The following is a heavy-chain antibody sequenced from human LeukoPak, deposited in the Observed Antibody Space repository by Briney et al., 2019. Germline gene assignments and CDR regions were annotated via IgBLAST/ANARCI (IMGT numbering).Heavy chain of an antibody. CDR2: IIGSGGST. CDR1: GFTFSSYA. V-gene: IGHV3-23*01. J-gene: IGHJ4*02. Sequence: GALRLSCAASGFTFSSYAMSWVRQAPGKGLEWVSAIIGSGGSTYYADSVKGRFTISRDNSKNTLYLQMNSLRAEDTAVYYCAKDQYYYDSSGYPYDYWGQGTLVTVSS. D-gene: IGHD3-22*01. CDR3: AKDQYYYDSSGYPYDY.